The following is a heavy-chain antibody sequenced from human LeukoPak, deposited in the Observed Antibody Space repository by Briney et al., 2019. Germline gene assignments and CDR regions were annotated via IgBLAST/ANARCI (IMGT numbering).Heavy chain of an antibody. CDR2: VYSDDTT. Sequence: GGSLRLSCAASGFTVNSNYMNWVRQAPGKGLEWVSVVYSDDTTYYADSVKGRFTISRDNSKNTLYLQMINLRAEDTAVYYCARGGGYYAIDYWGQGTLVTVSS. V-gene: IGHV3-53*01. CDR3: ARGGGYYAIDY. CDR1: GFTVNSNY. D-gene: IGHD1-26*01. J-gene: IGHJ4*02.